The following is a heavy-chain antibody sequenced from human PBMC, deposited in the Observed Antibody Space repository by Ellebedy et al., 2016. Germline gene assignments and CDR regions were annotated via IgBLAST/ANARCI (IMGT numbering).Heavy chain of an antibody. V-gene: IGHV4-4*02. CDR1: GGSISSSNW. CDR3: ARGTVGDYDFWSGYIRPYYYGMDV. J-gene: IGHJ6*02. D-gene: IGHD3-3*01. CDR2: IYHSGST. Sequence: SETLSLXXAVSGGSISSSNWWRWVRQPPGKGLEWIGEIYHSGSTNYNPSLKSRVTISVDKSKNQFSLKLSSVTAADTAVYYCARGTVGDYDFWSGYIRPYYYGMDVWGQGTTVTVSS.